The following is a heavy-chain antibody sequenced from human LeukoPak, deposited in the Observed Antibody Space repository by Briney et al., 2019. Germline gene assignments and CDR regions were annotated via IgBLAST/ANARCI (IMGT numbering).Heavy chain of an antibody. Sequence: GGSPRLSCAASGFTFSSYGMHWVRQAPGKGLEWVAFIRYDGSNKYYADSVKGRFTISRDNSKNTLYLQMNSLRAEDTAVYYCAKTYGEHFDYWGQGTLVTVSS. D-gene: IGHD4-17*01. CDR2: IRYDGSNK. CDR3: AKTYGEHFDY. CDR1: GFTFSSYG. J-gene: IGHJ4*02. V-gene: IGHV3-30*02.